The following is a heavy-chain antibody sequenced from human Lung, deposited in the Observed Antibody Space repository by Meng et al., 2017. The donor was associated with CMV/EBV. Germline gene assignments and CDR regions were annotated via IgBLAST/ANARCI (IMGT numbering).Heavy chain of an antibody. D-gene: IGHD3-22*01. CDR2: ISSSSSYI. CDR1: GFTFSSYW. V-gene: IGHV3-21*01. J-gene: IGHJ4*02. CDR3: AWTMIVGYDY. Sequence: SCAASGFTFSSYWMSWVRQAPGKGLEWVSSISSSSSYIYCADSVKGRFTISRDNAKNSLYLQMNSLRAEDTAVYYCAWTMIVGYDYWGQGTLVTVSS.